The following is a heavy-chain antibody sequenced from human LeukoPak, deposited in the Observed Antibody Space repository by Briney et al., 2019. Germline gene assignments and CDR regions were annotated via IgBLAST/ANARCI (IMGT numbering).Heavy chain of an antibody. Sequence: GGSLRLSCAASGFTFSSYWMFWVRQAPGKGLEWLPRITSDGSGTNYADSVKGRFTISRDNAKNSLYLQMNSLRAEDTAVYYCARDSARGYFDYWGQGTLVTVSS. D-gene: IGHD3-10*01. CDR3: ARDSARGYFDY. V-gene: IGHV3-74*01. J-gene: IGHJ4*02. CDR1: GFTFSSYW. CDR2: ITSDGSGT.